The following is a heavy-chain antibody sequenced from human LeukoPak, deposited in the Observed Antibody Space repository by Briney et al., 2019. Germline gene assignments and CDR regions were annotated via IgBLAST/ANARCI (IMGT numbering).Heavy chain of an antibody. Sequence: GGSLRLSCAASGFTFSSYSMNWVRQAPGKGMEWVSSISSSSSYMYYADSVKGRFTISRDNAKNSLYLQMNSLRAEDTAVYYCARASLSDYGDYYYYGMDVWGQGTTVTVSS. J-gene: IGHJ6*02. CDR2: ISSSSSYM. D-gene: IGHD4-17*01. CDR3: ARASLSDYGDYYYYGMDV. CDR1: GFTFSSYS. V-gene: IGHV3-21*01.